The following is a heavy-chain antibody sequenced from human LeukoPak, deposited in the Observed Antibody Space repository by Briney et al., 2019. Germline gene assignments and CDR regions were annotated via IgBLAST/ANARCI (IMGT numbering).Heavy chain of an antibody. CDR3: ARGDIVVVVAATPMDGMDV. CDR1: GGTFSSYA. V-gene: IGHV1-69*13. CDR2: IIPIFGTA. D-gene: IGHD2-15*01. J-gene: IGHJ6*02. Sequence: GASVKVSCKASGGTFSSYAISWVRQAPGQGLEWMGGIIPIFGTANYAQKIQGRVTITADESTSTAYMELSSLRSEDTAVYYCARGDIVVVVAATPMDGMDVWGQGTTVTVSS.